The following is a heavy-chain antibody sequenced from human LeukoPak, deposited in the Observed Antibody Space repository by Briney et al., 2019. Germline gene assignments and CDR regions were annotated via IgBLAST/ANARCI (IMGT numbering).Heavy chain of an antibody. V-gene: IGHV1-46*01. J-gene: IGHJ5*02. CDR1: GYTFTSYY. CDR2: INPSGGST. D-gene: IGHD1-26*01. Sequence: ASVKVSCKASGYTFTSYYMHWVRQAPGQGLEWMGIINPSGGSTSYAQKFQGRVTMTRDTSTSTVYMELSSLRSEDTAVYYCARDPNPVVGATWWWFDPWGQGTLVTVSS. CDR3: ARDPNPVVGATWWWFDP.